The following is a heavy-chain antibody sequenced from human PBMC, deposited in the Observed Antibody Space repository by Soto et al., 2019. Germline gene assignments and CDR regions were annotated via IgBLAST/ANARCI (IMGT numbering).Heavy chain of an antibody. J-gene: IGHJ6*02. CDR1: GGTFSSYA. Sequence: QVQLVQSGAEVKKPGSSVKVSCKASGGTFSSYAISWVRQAPGQGLEWMGGIIPIFGTANYAQKFQGRVTITEDKSTSTAYMELSSLRSEDTAVYYCARSDSSSWDPTPGYYYYGMDVWGQGTTVTVSS. CDR2: IIPIFGTA. V-gene: IGHV1-69*06. D-gene: IGHD6-13*01. CDR3: ARSDSSSWDPTPGYYYYGMDV.